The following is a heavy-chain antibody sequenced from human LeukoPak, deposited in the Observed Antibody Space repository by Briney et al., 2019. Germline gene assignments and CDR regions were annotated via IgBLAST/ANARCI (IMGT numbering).Heavy chain of an antibody. CDR2: ISSSSSTI. CDR1: GFTFSSYS. V-gene: IGHV3-48*02. Sequence: PGGSLRLSCAASGFTFSSYSMNWVRQAPGKGLEWVSYISSSSSTIYYADSVKGRFTISRDNAKNSLYLQMNSLRDEDTAVYYCARAPPRRYYDSSGSRIYYFDYWGQGTLVTVSS. CDR3: ARAPPRRYYDSSGSRIYYFDY. J-gene: IGHJ4*02. D-gene: IGHD3-22*01.